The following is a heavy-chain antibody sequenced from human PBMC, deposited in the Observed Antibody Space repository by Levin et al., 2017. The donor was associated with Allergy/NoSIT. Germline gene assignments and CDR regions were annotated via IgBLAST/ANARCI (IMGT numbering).Heavy chain of an antibody. CDR2: ISYDGSNK. Sequence: GGSLRLSCAASGFTFSSYAMHWVRQAPGKGLEWVAVISYDGSNKYYADSVKGRFTISRDNSKNTLYLQMNSLRAEDTAVYYCAREGCSGGSCYSALYYWGQGTLVTVSS. CDR3: AREGCSGGSCYSALYY. V-gene: IGHV3-30*04. J-gene: IGHJ4*02. D-gene: IGHD2-15*01. CDR1: GFTFSSYA.